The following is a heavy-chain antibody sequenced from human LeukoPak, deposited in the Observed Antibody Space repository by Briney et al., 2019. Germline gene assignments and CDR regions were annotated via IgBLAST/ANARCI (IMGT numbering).Heavy chain of an antibody. D-gene: IGHD6-19*01. Sequence: SETLSLTCTVSGGSISSYYWSWIRQPPGKGLEWIGYIYYSGSTNYNPSLKSRVTISVDTSKNQFSLKLSSVTAAGTAVYYCARVSPGIAVAGTVDYWGQGTLVTVSS. V-gene: IGHV4-59*01. J-gene: IGHJ4*02. CDR2: IYYSGST. CDR3: ARVSPGIAVAGTVDY. CDR1: GGSISSYY.